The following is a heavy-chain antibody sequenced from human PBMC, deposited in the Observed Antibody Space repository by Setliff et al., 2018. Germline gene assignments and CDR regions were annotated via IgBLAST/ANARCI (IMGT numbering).Heavy chain of an antibody. CDR2: IIPVIDTT. J-gene: IGHJ4*02. CDR3: ARAGLAAAGRKGVFDH. CDR1: GGAFSSYA. D-gene: IGHD6-13*01. V-gene: IGHV1-69*04. Sequence: SVKVSCKASGGAFSSYALSWVRQAPGQGLEWMGRIIPVIDTTNYAENFQGRVTITADKSTSTGYMELSSLRSEDTAMYYCARAGLAAAGRKGVFDHWGQGTLVTVSS.